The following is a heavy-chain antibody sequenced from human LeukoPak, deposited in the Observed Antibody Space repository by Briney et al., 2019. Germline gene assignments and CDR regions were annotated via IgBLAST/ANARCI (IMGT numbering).Heavy chain of an antibody. V-gene: IGHV3-30*02. J-gene: IGHJ4*02. CDR2: IRYDGSNK. Sequence: GGSLRLSCAASGLTFSSYAMHWVRQAPGKGLEWVAFIRYDGSNKYYADSVKGRFTISRDNSKNTLYLQMNSLRAEDTAVYYCAKIPSRGYCSGGSCYENYFDYWGQGTLVTVSS. CDR1: GLTFSSYA. D-gene: IGHD2-15*01. CDR3: AKIPSRGYCSGGSCYENYFDY.